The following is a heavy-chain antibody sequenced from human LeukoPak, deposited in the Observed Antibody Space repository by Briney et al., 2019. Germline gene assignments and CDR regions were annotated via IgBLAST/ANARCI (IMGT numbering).Heavy chain of an antibody. D-gene: IGHD3-9*01. J-gene: IGHJ3*01. CDR2: IKSKTAGGTT. CDR3: ARDWYHAFDF. CDR1: GFTFINTW. Sequence: GGSLRLSCAASGFTFINTWMNWVRQAPGKGLEWVGRIKSKTAGGTTDYAAPVKGRFTISRDDSKNMVYLQLNSLKAEDTGVYYCARDWYHAFDFWGQGTMVTVSS. V-gene: IGHV3-15*07.